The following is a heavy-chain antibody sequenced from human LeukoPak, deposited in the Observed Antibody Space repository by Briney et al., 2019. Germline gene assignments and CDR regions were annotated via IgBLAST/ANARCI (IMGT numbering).Heavy chain of an antibody. Sequence: GGPLRLSCAASGFTFSSYSMKGVRGARGKGGGGVSPMSSSSSHIYYGDSEEGSFTISRDNDKNSVYLKMNSLRAEDGGVYYCASVPPSYYDHSSPEDHYWGQGTLVTASS. CDR1: GFTFSSYS. CDR2: MSSSSSHI. J-gene: IGHJ4*02. D-gene: IGHD3-22*01. CDR3: ASVPPSYYDHSSPEDHY. V-gene: IGHV3-21*01.